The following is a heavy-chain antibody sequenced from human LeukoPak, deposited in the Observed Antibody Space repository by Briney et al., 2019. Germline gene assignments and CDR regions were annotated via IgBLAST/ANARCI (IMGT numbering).Heavy chain of an antibody. CDR2: IYYSGTT. CDR3: ARLNTADGDHAFDY. Sequence: KTSETLSLTCTVPDGSISSSSYYWGWIRQPPGKGLEWIGTIYYSGTTYYNPSLKSRVTISVDTSKNQFSLKLSSVTAADTAVYYCARLNTADGDHAFDYWGQGTLVTVSS. V-gene: IGHV4-39*01. D-gene: IGHD4-17*01. CDR1: DGSISSSSYY. J-gene: IGHJ4*02.